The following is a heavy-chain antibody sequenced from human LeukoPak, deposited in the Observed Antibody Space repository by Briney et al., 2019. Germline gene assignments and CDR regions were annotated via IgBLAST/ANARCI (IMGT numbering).Heavy chain of an antibody. CDR1: GYTFTSYA. Sequence: ASVKVSCKASGYTFTSYAMHWVRQAPGQRLEWMGWINAGNGNTKYSQEFQGRVTITRDTSASTAYMELSSLRSEDMAVYYCARSLGLTSGYHYGVAFDIWGQGTMVTVSS. CDR3: ARSLGLTSGYHYGVAFDI. J-gene: IGHJ3*02. D-gene: IGHD3-22*01. CDR2: INAGNGNT. V-gene: IGHV1-3*03.